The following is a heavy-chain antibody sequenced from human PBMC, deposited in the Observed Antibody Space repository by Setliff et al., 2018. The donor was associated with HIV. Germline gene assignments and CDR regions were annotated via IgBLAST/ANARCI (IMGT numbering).Heavy chain of an antibody. V-gene: IGHV4-4*07. CDR1: GGSISSYY. CDR3: ARTKGGSKHGSFWDS. J-gene: IGHJ5*02. Sequence: SETLSLTCTVSGGSISSYYWSWIRQPAGKGLEWIGRIYTSGSTNYNPSLKSRVTISGDTSKNQFSLNLSSVTAAETAVYYCARTKGGSKHGSFWDSWGQGILVTVSS. D-gene: IGHD3-10*01. CDR2: IYTSGST.